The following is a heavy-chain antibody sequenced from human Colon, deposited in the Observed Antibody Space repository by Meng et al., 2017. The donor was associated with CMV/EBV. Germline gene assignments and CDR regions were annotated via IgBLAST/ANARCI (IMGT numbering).Heavy chain of an antibody. CDR1: GYTLTELP. Sequence: ASVKVSCKVSGYTLTELPMHWVRQAPGKGLEWMGGFDPEAGAKIYAQKFQGRLTMTEDTSTGTAYMELSSLRSEDTAVYYCATAHTVLLGHCTSTTCYTLDSSGQGTLVTVSS. V-gene: IGHV1-24*01. D-gene: IGHD2-2*02. J-gene: IGHJ4*02. CDR3: ATAHTVLLGHCTSTTCYTLDS. CDR2: FDPEAGAK.